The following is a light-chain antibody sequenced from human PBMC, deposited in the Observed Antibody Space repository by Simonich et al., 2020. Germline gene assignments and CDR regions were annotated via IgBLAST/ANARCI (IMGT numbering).Light chain of an antibody. Sequence: QSALTQPASVSGSPGQSITISCTGTSSDVGGYNHVSWYQQHPGKAPKLMIYDFSKRPSGVSNRFSGDKSGNTASLTISGLQAEDEADYYCSSYTSSSTLVFGGGTKLTVL. V-gene: IGLV2-14*01. CDR1: SSDVGGYNH. J-gene: IGLJ3*02. CDR3: SSYTSSSTLV. CDR2: DFS.